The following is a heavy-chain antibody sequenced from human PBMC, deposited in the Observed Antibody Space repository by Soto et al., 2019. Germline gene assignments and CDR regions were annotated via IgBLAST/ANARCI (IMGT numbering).Heavy chain of an antibody. CDR2: IYYSGST. CDR3: AGGGYDGGSGYHFSSYYYYGRDG. V-gene: IGHV4-59*13. J-gene: IGHJ6*02. Sequence: CHTWLVSRRSIFGFDGRWLRPRQIVALEWLGYIYYSGSTNYNPSLKSRVTISVDTSKNQFSLKLSSVTAADTAVYYCAGGGYDGGSGYHFSSYYYYGRDGWGQGTNVTLSS. D-gene: IGHD3-3*01. CDR1: RRSIFGFD.